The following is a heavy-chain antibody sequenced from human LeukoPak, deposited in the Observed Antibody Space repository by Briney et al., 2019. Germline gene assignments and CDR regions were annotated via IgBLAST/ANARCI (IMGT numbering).Heavy chain of an antibody. J-gene: IGHJ3*02. V-gene: IGHV1-69*13. D-gene: IGHD2-21*01. CDR2: IIPIFGTA. CDR1: GGTFSSYA. Sequence: GASVKVSCKASGGTFSSYAISWVRQAPGQGLEWMGGIIPIFGTANYAQKFQGRVTITADESTSTAYMELSSLRSEDTAVYYCARGGFVVRDLDAFDIWGQGTMVTDSS. CDR3: ARGGFVVRDLDAFDI.